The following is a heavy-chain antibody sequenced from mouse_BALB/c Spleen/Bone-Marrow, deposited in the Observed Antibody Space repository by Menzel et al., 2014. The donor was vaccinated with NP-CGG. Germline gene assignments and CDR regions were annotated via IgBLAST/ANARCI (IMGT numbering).Heavy chain of an antibody. CDR2: IDPANGNT. CDR3: ASYYYGSSLFAY. CDR1: GFNIKDTY. Sequence: VQLQQPGAELVKPGASVKLSCTASGFNIKDTYMLWVKQRPEQCLEWIGRIDPANGNTKYDPKFQGKATITADTSSNTAYLQLSSLTSDDTAVYYCASYYYGSSLFAYWGQGTLVTVSA. V-gene: IGHV14-3*02. D-gene: IGHD1-1*01. J-gene: IGHJ3*01.